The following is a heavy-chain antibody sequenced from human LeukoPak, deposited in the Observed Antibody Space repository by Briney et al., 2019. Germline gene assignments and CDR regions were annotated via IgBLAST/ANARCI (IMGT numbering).Heavy chain of an antibody. CDR2: IDSSATYT. Sequence: GGSLRLSCAASGFTFSSYAMGWVRQAPGKGLEWVSTIDSSATYTYYADSVKGRFTISRDNSKNTLYLQMNSLRAEDTAVYYCARRGGSCSGGSCYGGFDYWGQGTLVTVSS. CDR1: GFTFSSYA. J-gene: IGHJ4*02. D-gene: IGHD2-15*01. CDR3: ARRGGSCSGGSCYGGFDY. V-gene: IGHV3-23*01.